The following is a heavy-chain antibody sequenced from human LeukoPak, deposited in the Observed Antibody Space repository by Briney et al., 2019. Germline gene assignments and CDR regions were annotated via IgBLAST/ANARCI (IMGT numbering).Heavy chain of an antibody. CDR2: ISAHNGNT. V-gene: IGHV1-18*01. D-gene: IGHD3-22*01. Sequence: ASVKVSCKASGYTFTSYGISWVRQAPGQGLEWMGWISAHNGNTKYAQKLQGRVTMTTDTSTSTAYMELRSLRSDDTAMYYCARIPVYYDSSGDFDYWGQGTLVTVSS. CDR1: GYTFTSYG. J-gene: IGHJ4*02. CDR3: ARIPVYYDSSGDFDY.